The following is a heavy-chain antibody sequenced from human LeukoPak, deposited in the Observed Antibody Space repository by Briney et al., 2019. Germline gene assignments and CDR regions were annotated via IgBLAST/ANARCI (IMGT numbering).Heavy chain of an antibody. J-gene: IGHJ4*02. CDR1: GFTFSSYE. CDR3: ARDRGFLEWLLHFDY. Sequence: GSLRLSCAASGFTFSSYEMNWVRQAPGKGLEWVSYISSSGSTIYYADSVKGRFTISRDNAKNSLYLQMNSLRAEDTAVYYCARDRGFLEWLLHFDYWAREPWSPSPQ. D-gene: IGHD3-3*01. CDR2: ISSSGSTI. V-gene: IGHV3-48*03.